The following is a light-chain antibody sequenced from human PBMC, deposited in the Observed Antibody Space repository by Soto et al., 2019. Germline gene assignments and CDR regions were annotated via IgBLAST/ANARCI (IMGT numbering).Light chain of an antibody. CDR2: GAS. J-gene: IGKJ1*01. Sequence: EIVLTQSPGTLSLSPGERATLSCRASQSVSSSYLAWYQQKPGQAPRLLIYGASSRATGIPDRFSGSGSGTDFTLTISRLEPEDFAVYYCQRYGSSRTFGRGTKVEIK. CDR1: QSVSSSY. CDR3: QRYGSSRT. V-gene: IGKV3-20*01.